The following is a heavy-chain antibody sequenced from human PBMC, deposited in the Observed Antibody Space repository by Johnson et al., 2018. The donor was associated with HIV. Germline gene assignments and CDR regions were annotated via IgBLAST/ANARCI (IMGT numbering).Heavy chain of an antibody. D-gene: IGHD3-16*01. J-gene: IGHJ3*02. Sequence: VQLVESGGGVVQPGGSLRLSCAASGFTFSSYGMHWVRQAPGKGQEWIGRIQSKPDGGATDYAAPVKGRFTISRDDSKNTLYLQMNSLKTEDTAVYYCSTYTTLITMYVEIKGGAFDIWGQGTMVTVSS. V-gene: IGHV3-15*01. CDR3: STYTTLITMYVEIKGGAFDI. CDR1: GFTFSSYG. CDR2: IQSKPDGGAT.